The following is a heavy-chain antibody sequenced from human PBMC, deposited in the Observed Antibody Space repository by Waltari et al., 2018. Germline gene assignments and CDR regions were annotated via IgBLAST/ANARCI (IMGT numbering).Heavy chain of an antibody. D-gene: IGHD3-10*01. V-gene: IGHV3-64*01. CDR1: GFTFSRYA. CDR2: ISSNGGST. J-gene: IGHJ4*02. Sequence: EVQLVESGGGLVQPGGSLGLSCAASGFTFSRYAMPWVRQAPGKGLEYVSAISSNGGSTYYASSVKGRFTISRDNSKNTLYLQMGSLRAEDMAVYYCARVEGSGSYDYWGQGTLVTVSS. CDR3: ARVEGSGSYDY.